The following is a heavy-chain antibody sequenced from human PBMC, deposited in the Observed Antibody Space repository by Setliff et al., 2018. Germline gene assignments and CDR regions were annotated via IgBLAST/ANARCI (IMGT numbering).Heavy chain of an antibody. CDR2: INKDGSER. V-gene: IGHV3-7*03. CDR3: VPQGPEYGNGWWTNWFDP. Sequence: PGGSLRLSCVASGLIFSNNWMSWVRQAPGKGLEWVTNINKDGSERNYVDSVKGRFTISRDNAKNSVYLQMNSLRADDTAVYYCVPQGPEYGNGWWTNWFDPWGQGTLVTVSS. D-gene: IGHD6-19*01. CDR1: GLIFSNNW. J-gene: IGHJ5*02.